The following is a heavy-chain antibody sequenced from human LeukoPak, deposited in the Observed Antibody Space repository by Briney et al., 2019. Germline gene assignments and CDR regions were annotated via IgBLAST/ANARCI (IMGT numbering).Heavy chain of an antibody. V-gene: IGHV4-59*01. J-gene: IGHJ6*03. D-gene: IGHD3-16*01. CDR2: IYYSGYT. Sequence: SETLSLTCTVSGGSISSYYWSWIRQPPGKGLKWIGNIYYSGYTTYSPSLRSRVTISVDTSKNQFSLKLSSVTAADTAVYYCARETSQKGAHYMDVWGKGTTITIAS. CDR3: ARETSQKGAHYMDV. CDR1: GGSISSYY.